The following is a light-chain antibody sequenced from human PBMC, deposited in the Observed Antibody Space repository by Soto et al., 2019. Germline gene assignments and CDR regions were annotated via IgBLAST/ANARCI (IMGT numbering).Light chain of an antibody. CDR1: QDISSY. J-gene: IGKJ4*01. V-gene: IGKV1-17*03. CDR3: LQHKSYTLT. Sequence: DIQMTQSPSAMSASVGDRVTITCRASQDISSYLAWFQQKPGKVPKRLIYAASSLQSGVPARFSGSGSGTEFTLPISILQPDDFATDYFLQHKSYTLTFGGGTKVEIK. CDR2: AAS.